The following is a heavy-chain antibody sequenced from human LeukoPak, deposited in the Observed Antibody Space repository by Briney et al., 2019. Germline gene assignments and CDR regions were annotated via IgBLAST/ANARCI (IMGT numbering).Heavy chain of an antibody. CDR3: ARETGNYLDH. CDR1: GFTFSSYG. V-gene: IGHV3-33*01. J-gene: IGHJ4*02. CDR2: IWYDGSNK. Sequence: PGGSLRLSCAASGFTFSSYGMHWVRQAPGKGLEWVAVIWYDGSNKYYVDSVKGRFSISRDNSKNTLYLQMTSLRAEDTAVYYCARETGNYLDHWGQGTLVTVSS.